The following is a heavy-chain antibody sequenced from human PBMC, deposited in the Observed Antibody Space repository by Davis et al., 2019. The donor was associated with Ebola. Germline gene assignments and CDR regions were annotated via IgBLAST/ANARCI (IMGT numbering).Heavy chain of an antibody. CDR3: ARSDYFDY. CDR2: ISSNGGST. J-gene: IGHJ4*02. Sequence: GESLKISCAASGFTFSSYAMHWVRQAPGKGLEYVSAISSNGGSTYYANSVKGRFTISRDNSKNTLYLQMGSLRAEDMAVYYCARSDYFDYWGQGTLVTVSS. V-gene: IGHV3-64*01. CDR1: GFTFSSYA.